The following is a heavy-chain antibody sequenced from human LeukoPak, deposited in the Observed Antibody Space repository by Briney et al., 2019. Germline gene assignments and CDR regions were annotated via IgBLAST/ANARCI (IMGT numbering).Heavy chain of an antibody. J-gene: IGHJ4*02. D-gene: IGHD3-3*01. Sequence: GGSLRLSCAASGFTFSSYSMNWVRQAPGKGLEWVSSISSSSSYIYYADSVKGRFTISRDNAKNSLYLQMNSLRAEDTAVYYCAREGQGFGVVETLDYWGQETLVTVSS. CDR2: ISSSSSYI. CDR3: AREGQGFGVVETLDY. V-gene: IGHV3-21*01. CDR1: GFTFSSYS.